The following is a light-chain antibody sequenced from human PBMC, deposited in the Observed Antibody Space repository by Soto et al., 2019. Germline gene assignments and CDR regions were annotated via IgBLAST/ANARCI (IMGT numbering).Light chain of an antibody. CDR3: QHYGTSPPMT. CDR2: GAS. V-gene: IGKV3-20*01. J-gene: IGKJ1*01. Sequence: EIVLTQSPGTLSLSPGERATLSCRASQSVSSNHLAWYQQKPGQAPSLLIYGASIRATGVPDRFSGTGSGADFTLTISRLASEDFAVYFCQHYGTSPPMTFGQGTKVEVK. CDR1: QSVSSNH.